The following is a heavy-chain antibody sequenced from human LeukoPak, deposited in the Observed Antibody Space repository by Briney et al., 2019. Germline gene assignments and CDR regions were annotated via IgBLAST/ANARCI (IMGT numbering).Heavy chain of an antibody. CDR3: ATAPYSSSWYGYYYGMDV. V-gene: IGHV1-24*01. CDR2: FDPEDGET. CDR1: GYTLTELS. Sequence: ASVKVSCKVSGYTLTELSMHWVRQAPGNGLEWMGGFDPEDGETNYAQKFQGRVTMTEDTSTDTAYMELSSLRSEDTAVYYCATAPYSSSWYGYYYGMDVWGQGTTVTVSS. J-gene: IGHJ6*02. D-gene: IGHD6-13*01.